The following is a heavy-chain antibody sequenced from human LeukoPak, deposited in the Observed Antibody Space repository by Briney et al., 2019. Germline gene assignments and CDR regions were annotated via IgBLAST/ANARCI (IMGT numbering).Heavy chain of an antibody. CDR2: ISFTGST. CDR1: GDSINSNNYY. D-gene: IGHD3-10*01. CDR3: ARHTYGSGTYYNA. V-gene: IGHV4-39*01. J-gene: IGHJ5*02. Sequence: SETLSLTCTVSGDSINSNNYYWGWVRQPPGKGLEWIGRISFTGSTYYNPSLKSRGTLSVDTSKNHFSLKLSSVTAADTAVYYCARHTYGSGTYYNAWGQGTLVTVSS.